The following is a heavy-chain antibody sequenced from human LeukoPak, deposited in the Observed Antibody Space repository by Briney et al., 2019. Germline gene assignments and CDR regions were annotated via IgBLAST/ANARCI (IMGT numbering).Heavy chain of an antibody. CDR1: GYSISSGYY. CDR3: ARTHRDYDFWSGYYIYWFDP. CDR2: IYHSGST. J-gene: IGHJ5*02. D-gene: IGHD3-3*01. V-gene: IGHV4-38-2*01. Sequence: SETLSLTCAVSGYSISSGYYWGWIRQPPGKGLEWIGSIYHSGSTYYNPSLKSRVTISVDTSKNQFSLKLSSVTAADTAVYYCARTHRDYDFWSGYYIYWFDPWGQGTLVTVSS.